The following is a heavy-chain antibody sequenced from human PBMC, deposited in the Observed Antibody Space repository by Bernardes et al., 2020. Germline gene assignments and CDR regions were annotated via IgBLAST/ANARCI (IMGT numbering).Heavy chain of an antibody. CDR2: ISAYNGNT. J-gene: IGHJ6*02. V-gene: IGHV1-18*01. CDR1: GYTFTSYG. Sequence: ASVKVSCKASGYTFTSYGISWVRQAPGQGLEWMGWISAYNGNTNYAQKLQGRVTMTTDTSTSTAYMELRSLRSDDTAVYYCARDFDCSSTSCYARYYYYYGMDVWGQGTTVTVSS. D-gene: IGHD2-2*01. CDR3: ARDFDCSSTSCYARYYYYYGMDV.